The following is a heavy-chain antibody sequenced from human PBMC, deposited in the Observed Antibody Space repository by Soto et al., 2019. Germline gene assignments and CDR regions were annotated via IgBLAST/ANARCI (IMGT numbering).Heavy chain of an antibody. Sequence: QVQLQESGPGLVKPSETLSLTCAVSGDSISGSQWWSWVRLPPGKGLEWIGEISHTGTTNYNPSHKSRVTLSVYKPKHQFSLNLTSVTAADPAVYYCSIVISSRDEYFDYWGQGTVVTVSP. J-gene: IGHJ4*02. CDR3: SIVISSRDEYFDY. CDR2: ISHTGTT. CDR1: GDSISGSQW. D-gene: IGHD2-2*01. V-gene: IGHV4-4*02.